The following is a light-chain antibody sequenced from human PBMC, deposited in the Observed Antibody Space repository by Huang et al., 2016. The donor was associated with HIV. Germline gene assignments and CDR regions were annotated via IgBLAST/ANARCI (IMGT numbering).Light chain of an antibody. CDR1: QSVSHY. Sequence: IVLTQTPASLSLSAGERATLSCRASQSVSHYLARYQHKPGQPPRLLIYGASRSATDIPARFNGSGSGTDFTLTISSLEAEDSALYYCQESDTWPRLTLGGGTKVEIK. CDR2: GAS. J-gene: IGKJ4*01. CDR3: QESDTWPRLT. V-gene: IGKV3-11*01.